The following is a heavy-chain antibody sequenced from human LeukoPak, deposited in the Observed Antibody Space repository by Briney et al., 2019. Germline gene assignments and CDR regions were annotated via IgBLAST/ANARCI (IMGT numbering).Heavy chain of an antibody. Sequence: SETLSLTCTVSGGSISSYYWSWIRQPAGKGLEWIGRISTSGSTNYNPSLKSRVTTSVDTSKNQFSLKLSSVTAADTAVYYCARDTYYYDSSGYYPNWFDPWGQGTLVTVSS. CDR1: GGSISSYY. J-gene: IGHJ5*02. V-gene: IGHV4-4*07. CDR3: ARDTYYYDSSGYYPNWFDP. D-gene: IGHD3-22*01. CDR2: ISTSGST.